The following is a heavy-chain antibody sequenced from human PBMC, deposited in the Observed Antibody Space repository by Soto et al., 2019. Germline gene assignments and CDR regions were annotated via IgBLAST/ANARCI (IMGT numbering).Heavy chain of an antibody. CDR2: IYHSGST. J-gene: IGHJ4*02. D-gene: IGHD6-19*01. CDR3: ARDTSSGWPDY. V-gene: IGHV4-30-2*01. Sequence: LSLTCAVSGSSISSGGSSWSWIRQPPGKGLEWIGYIYHSGSTYYNPSLKSRVTISVDRSKNQFSLKLSSVTAADTAVYYCARDTSSGWPDYWGQGTLVTVSS. CDR1: GSSISSGGSS.